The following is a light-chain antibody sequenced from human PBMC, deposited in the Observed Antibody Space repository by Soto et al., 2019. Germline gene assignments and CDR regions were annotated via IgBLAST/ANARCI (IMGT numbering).Light chain of an antibody. CDR2: AAS. V-gene: IGKV1-5*01. CDR3: QQYYSFPLT. CDR1: QSINTW. Sequence: DIQMTPSPSTLSASVGDRVTITCRASQSINTWLAWYQQKPGKAPELLIYAASTLQSGVPSRFSGSGSGTDFTLTISCLQSEDFATYYCQQYYSFPLTFGGGTKVDIK. J-gene: IGKJ4*01.